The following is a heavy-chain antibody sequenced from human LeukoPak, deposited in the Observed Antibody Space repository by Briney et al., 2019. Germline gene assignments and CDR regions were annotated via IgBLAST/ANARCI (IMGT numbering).Heavy chain of an antibody. D-gene: IGHD2-8*02. J-gene: IGHJ5*02. CDR1: GGSISSYY. CDR3: ARRVIMSATGVPDTWLDP. Sequence: SETLSLTCTVSGGSISSYYWNWIRQPPGKGLEWVGHISYSGGTKYNPSLQSRVTISIDTSKNQFSLNLSSVTAADTAVYYCARRVIMSATGVPDTWLDPWGQGILVTVSS. CDR2: ISYSGGT. V-gene: IGHV4-59*08.